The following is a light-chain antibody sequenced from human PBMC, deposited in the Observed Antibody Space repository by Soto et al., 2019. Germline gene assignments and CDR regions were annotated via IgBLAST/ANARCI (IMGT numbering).Light chain of an antibody. CDR2: DVS. CDR3: QQRRNWPLT. Sequence: EIVLTQSPATLSLSPGERATLSCRASQSVDSYLTWYQQKPGQAPRLLVYDVSKRATGIPVRFSGSGSGTDFTLTISNLEPEDVAIYYCQQRRNWPLTFGGGTKVEIK. CDR1: QSVDSY. J-gene: IGKJ4*01. V-gene: IGKV3-11*01.